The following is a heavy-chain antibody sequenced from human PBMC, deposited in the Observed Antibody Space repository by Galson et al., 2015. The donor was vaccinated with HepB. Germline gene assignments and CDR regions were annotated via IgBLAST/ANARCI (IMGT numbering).Heavy chain of an antibody. CDR1: GFTFSSYW. CDR3: ARNYDFRFPSGFDP. D-gene: IGHD3-3*01. V-gene: IGHV3-7*01. CDR2: IKQDGSEK. Sequence: SLRLSCAASGFTFSSYWMSWVRQAPGKGLEWVANIKQDGSEKYYVDSVKGRFTISRDNAKNSLYLQMNSLRAEDTAVYYCARNYDFRFPSGFDPWGQGTLVTVSS. J-gene: IGHJ5*02.